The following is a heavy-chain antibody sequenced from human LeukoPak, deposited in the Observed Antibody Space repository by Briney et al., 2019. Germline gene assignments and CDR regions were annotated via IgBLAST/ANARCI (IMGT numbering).Heavy chain of an antibody. CDR2: INHSGST. D-gene: IGHD6-19*01. CDR3: ARQGGWYDY. CDR1: GGSFSDYY. J-gene: IGHJ4*02. Sequence: PSETLSLTCAVYGGSFSDYYWNWIRQPPGKGLEWIGEINHSGSTNYNPSLKSRVTISIDTSKNQLSLKLSSVTAADTAVYYCARQGGWYDYWGQGTLVTVSS. V-gene: IGHV4-34*01.